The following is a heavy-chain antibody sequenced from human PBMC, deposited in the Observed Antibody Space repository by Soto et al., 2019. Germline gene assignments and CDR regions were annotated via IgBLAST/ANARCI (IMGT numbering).Heavy chain of an antibody. Sequence: PSETLSLTCTVSGGSISSGDYYWSWIRQSPGKGLEWIGHIHYSGSTYHNPSLKSRIIISVDTSKNQFSLKLTSVTAADTAVYYCGRGHRDLQKVVYCYSSMDVWSQVTTVTVS. CDR1: GGSISSGDYY. CDR3: GRGHRDLQKVVYCYSSMDV. CDR2: IHYSGST. D-gene: IGHD6-13*01. J-gene: IGHJ6*02. V-gene: IGHV4-30-4*08.